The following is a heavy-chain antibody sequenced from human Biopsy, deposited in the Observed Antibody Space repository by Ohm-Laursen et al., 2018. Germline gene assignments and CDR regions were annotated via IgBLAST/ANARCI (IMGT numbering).Heavy chain of an antibody. J-gene: IGHJ5*02. CDR2: INAKTGDT. CDR1: GYTFTGYH. CDR3: TRGGYYYDSLAYYYWIDP. D-gene: IGHD3-22*01. Sequence: GSSVKVSCKASGYTFTGYHVHWVRQAPGQGLEWMGWINAKTGDTNYAQKFQGRVTMTRDTSISTAYVDLSSLRSDDTAVYYCTRGGYYYDSLAYYYWIDPWGQGTLVTVSS. V-gene: IGHV1-2*02.